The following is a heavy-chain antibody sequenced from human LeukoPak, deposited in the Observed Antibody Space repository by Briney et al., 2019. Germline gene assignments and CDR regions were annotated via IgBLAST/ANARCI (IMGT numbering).Heavy chain of an antibody. V-gene: IGHV3-7*01. J-gene: IGHJ4*02. Sequence: PGGSLRLSCAASGFTFSSYWMSWVRQAPGKGLEWVANIKQDGSEKYYVDSVKGRFTISRDNAKNSLYLQMNSLRAEDTAVYYCARVEGSSWLEAYYFDYWGQGTLVTVSS. CDR1: GFTFSSYW. D-gene: IGHD6-13*01. CDR2: IKQDGSEK. CDR3: ARVEGSSWLEAYYFDY.